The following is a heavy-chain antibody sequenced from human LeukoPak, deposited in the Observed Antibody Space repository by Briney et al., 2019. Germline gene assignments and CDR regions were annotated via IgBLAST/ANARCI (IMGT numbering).Heavy chain of an antibody. CDR2: INHSGST. CDR3: ARHRRLVCGYYMDV. J-gene: IGHJ6*03. D-gene: IGHD2-21*01. Sequence: SETLSLTCAVYGGSFSGYYWSWIRQPPGKGLEWIGEINHSGSTNYNPSLKSRVTISVDTSKNQFSLKLSSVTAADTAVYYCARHRRLVCGYYMDVWGKGTTVTISS. CDR1: GGSFSGYY. V-gene: IGHV4-34*01.